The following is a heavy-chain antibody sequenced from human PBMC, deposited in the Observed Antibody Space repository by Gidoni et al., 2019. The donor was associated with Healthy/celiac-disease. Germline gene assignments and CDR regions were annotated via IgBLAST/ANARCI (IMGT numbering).Heavy chain of an antibody. CDR1: GYTFTGYY. V-gene: IGHV1-2*02. Sequence: QVQLVQSGAEVKKPGASVKVSCKASGYTFTGYYMHWVRKAPGQGLEWMGWINPNSGGKNYAQKFQGRVTMTRDTSISTAYMELSRLRSDDTAVYYCARESGSYYFDYWGQGTLVTVSS. CDR3: ARESGSYYFDY. CDR2: INPNSGGK. D-gene: IGHD1-26*01. J-gene: IGHJ4*02.